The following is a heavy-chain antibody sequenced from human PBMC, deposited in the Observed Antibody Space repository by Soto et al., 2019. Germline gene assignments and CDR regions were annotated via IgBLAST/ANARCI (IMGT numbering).Heavy chain of an antibody. V-gene: IGHV3-72*01. CDR1: GFTFSDHY. Sequence: VQLVESGGGLVQPGGSLRLCCAASGFTFSDHYMDWVRQAPGKGLEWVGRVRKKVNSYTTEYAASVKGRFTVSRDDSESSLFLQMNSLKIEDTAVYFCARSCSATSHIAFDFWGQGILVTVSS. CDR2: VRKKVNSYTT. J-gene: IGHJ4*02. CDR3: ARSCSATSHIAFDF. D-gene: IGHD2-21*01.